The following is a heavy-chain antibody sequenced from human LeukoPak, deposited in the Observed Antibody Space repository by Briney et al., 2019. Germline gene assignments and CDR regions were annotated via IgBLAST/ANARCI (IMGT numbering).Heavy chain of an antibody. V-gene: IGHV3-48*04. D-gene: IGHD4-17*01. J-gene: IGHJ4*02. Sequence: PGGSLRLSCAASGFTFSSYSMNWVRQAPGKGLEWVSSISSSSSTIYYADSVKGRFTISRDNAKNSLYLQMNSLRAEDTAVYYCARDLRDYLPWDFDYWGQGTLVTVSS. CDR1: GFTFSSYS. CDR2: ISSSSSTI. CDR3: ARDLRDYLPWDFDY.